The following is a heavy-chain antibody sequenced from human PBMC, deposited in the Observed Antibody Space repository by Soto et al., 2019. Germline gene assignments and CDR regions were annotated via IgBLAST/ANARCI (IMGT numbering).Heavy chain of an antibody. J-gene: IGHJ6*02. Sequence: GGSLRLSCAASGFTFSNYGMHWVRQAPGKGLEWVAVIWFDGSNKYYADSVKGRFTISRDNSKNTLYLQMNSLRAEDTAVYYCARAGQYSTLVRGLRTQNYYYHGMDVWGQGITVTVS. D-gene: IGHD3-10*01. CDR2: IWFDGSNK. CDR3: ARAGQYSTLVRGLRTQNYYYHGMDV. V-gene: IGHV3-33*01. CDR1: GFTFSNYG.